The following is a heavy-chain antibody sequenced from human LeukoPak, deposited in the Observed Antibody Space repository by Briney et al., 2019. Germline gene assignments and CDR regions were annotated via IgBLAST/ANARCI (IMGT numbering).Heavy chain of an antibody. J-gene: IGHJ4*02. CDR3: ARQYDSSDIWYYFDY. V-gene: IGHV3-21*01. CDR2: ISSSSSYI. CDR1: GFTFSSYA. D-gene: IGHD3-22*01. Sequence: GGSLRLSCAASGFTFSSYAMSWVRQAPGKGLEWVSSISSSSSYIYYADSVKGRFTISRDNAKNSLYLQMNSLRAEDTAVYYCARQYDSSDIWYYFDYWGQGTLVTVSS.